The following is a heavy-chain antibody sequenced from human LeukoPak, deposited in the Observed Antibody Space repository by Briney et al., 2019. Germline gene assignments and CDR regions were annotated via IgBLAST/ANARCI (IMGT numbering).Heavy chain of an antibody. D-gene: IGHD1-26*01. CDR3: AKHSGSYFIYHVDS. CDR2: ISGSAYNS. V-gene: IGHV3-23*01. J-gene: IGHJ4*02. Sequence: GGSLRLSCAASGFTFSSYGMSWGRQAPGRGLERVSTISGSAYNSYYADSVKGRFTISRDNSANTLYLQMNSLRAEDTALYYCAKHSGSYFIYHVDSWGQGTLVTVSS. CDR1: GFTFSSYG.